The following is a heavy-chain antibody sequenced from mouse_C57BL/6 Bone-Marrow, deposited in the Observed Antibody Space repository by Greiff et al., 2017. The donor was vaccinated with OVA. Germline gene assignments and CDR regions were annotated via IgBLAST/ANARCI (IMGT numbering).Heavy chain of an antibody. J-gene: IGHJ2*01. Sequence: QVQLQQSGPELVKPGASVKISCKASGYAFSSSWMNWVKQRPGKGLEWIGRIYPGDGDTNYNGKFKGKATLTADKSSSTAYMRLSSLTSEDSAVYFCARGYYGSLYYFDYWGQGTTLTVSS. V-gene: IGHV1-82*01. D-gene: IGHD1-1*01. CDR2: IYPGDGDT. CDR1: GYAFSSSW. CDR3: ARGYYGSLYYFDY.